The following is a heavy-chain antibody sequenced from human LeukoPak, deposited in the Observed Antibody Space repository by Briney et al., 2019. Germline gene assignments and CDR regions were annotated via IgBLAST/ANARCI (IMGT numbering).Heavy chain of an antibody. D-gene: IGHD2-8*01. CDR2: INPNSGGT. J-gene: IGHJ6*03. V-gene: IGHV1-2*02. CDR1: GYTFTGYY. Sequence: ASVKVSCKASGYTFTGYYMRWVRQAPGQGLEWMGWINPNSGGTNYAQKFQGRVTMTRDTSISTAYMELSRLRSDDTAVYYCARNVVLMVYANRPGPHYYMDVWGKGTTVTVSS. CDR3: ARNVVLMVYANRPGPHYYMDV.